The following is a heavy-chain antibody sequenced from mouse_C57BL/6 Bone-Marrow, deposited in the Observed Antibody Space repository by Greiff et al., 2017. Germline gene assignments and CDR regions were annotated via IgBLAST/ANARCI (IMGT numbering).Heavy chain of an antibody. J-gene: IGHJ2*01. CDR1: GYAFSSSW. CDR2: IYPGDGDT. Sequence: VQLQQSGPELVKPGASVKISCKASGYAFSSSWMNWVKQRPGKGLEWIGRIYPGDGDTNYNGKFKGKATLTADKSSSTAYMQLSSLTSEDSAVYFCARSGGLDYWGQGTTLTVSS. V-gene: IGHV1-82*01. D-gene: IGHD3-1*01. CDR3: ARSGGLDY.